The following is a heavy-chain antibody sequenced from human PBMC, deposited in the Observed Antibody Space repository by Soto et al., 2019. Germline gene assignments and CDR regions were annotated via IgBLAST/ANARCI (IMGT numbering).Heavy chain of an antibody. CDR1: GFTFSSYA. V-gene: IGHV3-64D*08. CDR3: VIYYDFWGGPPYDYYYYGMDV. CDR2: ISSNGGST. D-gene: IGHD3-3*01. Sequence: GGSLRLSCSASGFTFSSYAMHWVRQAPGKGLEYVSAISSNGGSTYYADSVKGRFTISRDNSKNTLYLQMSSLRAEDTAVYYCVIYYDFWGGPPYDYYYYGMDVWGQGTTVTVSS. J-gene: IGHJ6*02.